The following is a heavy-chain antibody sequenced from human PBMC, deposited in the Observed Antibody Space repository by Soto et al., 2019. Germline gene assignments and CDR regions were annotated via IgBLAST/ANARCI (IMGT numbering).Heavy chain of an antibody. V-gene: IGHV3-74*01. Sequence: GGSLRLSCRASGFTFSDYWMYWVRQAPGKGLVLVSRIHSDGITTTYADSVKGRFITSRDNTKSTLYLQMNSLRAEDTAMYFCARGFCSTTLGCPPDYWGQGTQVTVSS. J-gene: IGHJ4*02. CDR2: IHSDGITT. D-gene: IGHD2-2*01. CDR3: ARGFCSTTLGCPPDY. CDR1: GFTFSDYW.